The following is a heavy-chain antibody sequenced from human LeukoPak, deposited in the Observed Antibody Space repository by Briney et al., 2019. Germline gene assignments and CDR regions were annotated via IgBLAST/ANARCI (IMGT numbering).Heavy chain of an antibody. Sequence: ASVKVSCKASGFTFTTFAFGWVRQAPGQGLEWMGWISAYNGNTNYAQNLQGRVTMTTDTSTTTVYMELRSLGSDDTAVYYCARHMSSGWPLDSFDIWGQGTMVTASS. J-gene: IGHJ3*02. V-gene: IGHV1-18*04. CDR1: GFTFTTFA. CDR3: ARHMSSGWPLDSFDI. D-gene: IGHD6-19*01. CDR2: ISAYNGNT.